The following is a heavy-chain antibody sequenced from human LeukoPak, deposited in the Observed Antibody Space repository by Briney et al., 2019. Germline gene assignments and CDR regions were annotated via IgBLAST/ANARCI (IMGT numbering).Heavy chain of an antibody. CDR1: GVSISSGGYY. D-gene: IGHD2-2*01. V-gene: IGHV4-31*03. Sequence: SETLSLTCTVSGVSISSGGYYWSWIRQHPGKGLGWIGYIYYSGSTYYNPSLKSRVTISVDTSKNQFSLKLSSVTAADTAVYYCAREDIVVVPATQVVYYYYYMDVWGKGTTVTVSS. CDR2: IYYSGST. J-gene: IGHJ6*03. CDR3: AREDIVVVPATQVVYYYYYMDV.